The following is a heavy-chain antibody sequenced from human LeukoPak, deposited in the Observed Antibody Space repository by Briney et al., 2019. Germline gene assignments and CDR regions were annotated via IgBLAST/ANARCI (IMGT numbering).Heavy chain of an antibody. J-gene: IGHJ4*02. CDR3: VARDGGYGDY. CDR2: IKQDGSEK. Sequence: GGSLRLSCAASGFTFSSYWMSWVRQAPGKGLEWVATIKQDGSEKYYVGSVKGRFTISRDNAKNSLYLQMNNLRAEDTAVYYCVARDGGYGDYWGQGTLDTVSS. D-gene: IGHD5-24*01. CDR1: GFTFSSYW. V-gene: IGHV3-7*03.